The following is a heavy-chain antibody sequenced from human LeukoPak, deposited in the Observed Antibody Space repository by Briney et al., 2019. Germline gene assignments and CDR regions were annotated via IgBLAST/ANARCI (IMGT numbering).Heavy chain of an antibody. J-gene: IGHJ3*02. CDR2: ISYDGSNK. CDR1: GFTFSSYA. Sequence: GGSLRLSCAASGFTFSSYAMHWVRQAPGKGLEWVAVISYDGSNKYYADSVKGRFTISRDNSKNTLYLQMNSLRAEDTAVYYCARDRLLGIAVADVWDAFDIWGQGTMVTVSS. CDR3: ARDRLLGIAVADVWDAFDI. V-gene: IGHV3-30-3*01. D-gene: IGHD6-13*01.